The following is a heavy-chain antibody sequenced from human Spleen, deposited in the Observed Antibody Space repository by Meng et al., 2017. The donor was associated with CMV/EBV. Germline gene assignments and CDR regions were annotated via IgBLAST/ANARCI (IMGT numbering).Heavy chain of an antibody. CDR2: IKYDGSEK. CDR3: ASEDNNGKSDY. J-gene: IGHJ4*02. Sequence: GESLRLSCAASGFTFSNYWMSWVRQAPGKGLEWVANIKYDGSEKYYVDSVKGRFTISRDNAKNSLYLQMNSLRAEDTAIYYCASEDNNGKSDYWGQGTLVTVSS. D-gene: IGHD2-8*01. V-gene: IGHV3-7*01. CDR1: GFTFSNYW.